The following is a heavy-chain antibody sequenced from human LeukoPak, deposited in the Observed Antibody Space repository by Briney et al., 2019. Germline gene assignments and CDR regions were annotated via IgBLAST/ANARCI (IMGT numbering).Heavy chain of an antibody. V-gene: IGHV1-69*13. D-gene: IGHD5-18*01. J-gene: IGHJ5*02. Sequence: GASVKVCCKASGGTFSSYAISWVRQAPGQGLEWMGGIIPIFGTANYAQKFQGRVTITADESTSTAYMELSSLRSEDTAVYYCARSAVDTAMVIDWFDPWGQGTLVTVSS. CDR3: ARSAVDTAMVIDWFDP. CDR1: GGTFSSYA. CDR2: IIPIFGTA.